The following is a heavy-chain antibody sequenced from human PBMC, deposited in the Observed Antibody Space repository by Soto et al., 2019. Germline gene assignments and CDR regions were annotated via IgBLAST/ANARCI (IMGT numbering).Heavy chain of an antibody. V-gene: IGHV5-51*01. CDR3: ARLADSIGPQDY. J-gene: IGHJ4*02. D-gene: IGHD3-22*01. CDR1: GYIFTTYW. CDR2: IYPGDSDT. Sequence: GESLKISCNGSGYIFTTYWIAWVRQMPGKGLEWMGIIYPGDSDTRYNPSFQGQVTFSADKSISTAYLQWSSLKASDSAMYYCARLADSIGPQDYWGQGTLVTVSS.